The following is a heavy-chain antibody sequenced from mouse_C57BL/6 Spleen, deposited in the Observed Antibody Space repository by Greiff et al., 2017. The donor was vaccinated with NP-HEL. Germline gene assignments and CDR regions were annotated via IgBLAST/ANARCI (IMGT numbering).Heavy chain of an antibody. V-gene: IGHV1-22*01. CDR3: ARGPGRYVGYAMDY. CDR1: GYTFTDYH. J-gene: IGHJ4*01. Sequence: EVQLQQSGPELVKPGASVKMSCKASGYTFTDYHMHWVKQSHGKSLEWIGYINPNNGGTSYNQKFKGKATLTVNKSSSTAYMELLSLTSEDSAVYYCARGPGRYVGYAMDYWGQGTSVTVSS. CDR2: INPNNGGT. D-gene: IGHD4-1*01.